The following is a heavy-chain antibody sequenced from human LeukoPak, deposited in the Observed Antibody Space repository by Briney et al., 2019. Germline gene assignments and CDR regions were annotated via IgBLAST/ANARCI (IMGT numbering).Heavy chain of an antibody. CDR3: AKDHPYSSSWYQGY. CDR1: GFTFSDYY. Sequence: GGSLRLSCAASGFTFSDYYMSWIRQAPGKGLEWVSYISSSGSTIYYADSVKGRFTISRDNAKNSLYLQMNSLRAEDTAVYYCAKDHPYSSSWYQGYWGQGTLVTVSS. D-gene: IGHD6-13*01. CDR2: ISSSGSTI. J-gene: IGHJ4*02. V-gene: IGHV3-11*01.